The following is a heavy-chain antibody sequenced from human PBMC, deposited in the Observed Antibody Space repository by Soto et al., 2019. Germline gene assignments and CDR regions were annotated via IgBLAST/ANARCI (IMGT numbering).Heavy chain of an antibody. CDR2: IYYSGST. CDR3: ARARGAHYGSGSYPFDY. J-gene: IGHJ4*02. D-gene: IGHD3-10*01. Sequence: SETLSLTCTVSGGSISSGDYYWSWIRQPPGKGLEWIGYIYYSGSTYYNPSLKSRVTISVDTSKNQFSLKLSSVTAADTAVYYCARARGAHYGSGSYPFDYWGQGTLVTVSS. V-gene: IGHV4-30-4*01. CDR1: GGSISSGDYY.